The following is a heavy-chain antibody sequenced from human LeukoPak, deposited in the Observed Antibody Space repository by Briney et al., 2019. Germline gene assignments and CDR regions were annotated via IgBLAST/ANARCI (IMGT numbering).Heavy chain of an antibody. CDR3: AREGYYGSGSPPSLYFDY. CDR2: IAESGGFT. D-gene: IGHD3-10*01. CDR1: GFTFSSYA. Sequence: GGSLRLSCATSGFTFSSYAMNWVRQAPGKGLEWVSGIAESGGFTYYADSVKGRFTISRDNSRSTLYLQMNSLRPEDTAIYYCAREGYYGSGSPPSLYFDYWGQGTLVTVSS. V-gene: IGHV3-23*01. J-gene: IGHJ4*02.